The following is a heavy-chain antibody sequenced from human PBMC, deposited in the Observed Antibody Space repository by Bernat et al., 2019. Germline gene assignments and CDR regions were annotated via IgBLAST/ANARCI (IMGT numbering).Heavy chain of an antibody. CDR2: IYYSGST. Sequence: QLQLQEAGPGLVKPSETLSLTCTVSGGAISSRSYYWGWIGQPPGKGLEWSGSIYYSGSTYYNPSLKSRVTISVDTSKTQFSLKLSSVTAADTAVYYCATLPAPYSGSYYPDYWGQGTLVPVSS. J-gene: IGHJ4*02. CDR3: ATLPAPYSGSYYPDY. V-gene: IGHV4-39*01. D-gene: IGHD1-26*01. CDR1: GGAISSRSYY.